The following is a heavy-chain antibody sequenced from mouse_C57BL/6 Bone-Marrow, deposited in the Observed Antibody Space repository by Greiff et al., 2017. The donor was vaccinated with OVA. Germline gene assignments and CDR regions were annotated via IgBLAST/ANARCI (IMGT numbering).Heavy chain of an antibody. Sequence: QVQLQQPGAELVKPGASVKMSCKASGYTFTSYWITWVKQRPGQGLEWIGDIYPGSGSTNYNEKFKSKATLTVDTSYSTAYMQLSSLTSEDSAVYYCARRGTTVVAPHWYFDVWGTGTTVTVSS. CDR2: IYPGSGST. J-gene: IGHJ1*03. CDR3: ARRGTTVVAPHWYFDV. D-gene: IGHD1-1*01. CDR1: GYTFTSYW. V-gene: IGHV1-55*01.